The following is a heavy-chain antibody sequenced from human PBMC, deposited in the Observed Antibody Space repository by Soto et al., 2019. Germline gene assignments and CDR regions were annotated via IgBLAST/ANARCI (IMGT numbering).Heavy chain of an antibody. V-gene: IGHV3-72*01. CDR3: VRSTYFSDSSGSTHCFHF. CDR1: GITLSDNY. D-gene: IGHD3-22*01. CDR2: SRDKAQGYST. Sequence: GGSLRLCCADSGITLSDNYIDWVRQAPGKGLEWVGRSRDKAQGYSTAYAASGKGRFTASRDESEKSVYLQMNSEKTEDTADDYCVRSTYFSDSSGSTHCFHFWGQATLVPVSS. J-gene: IGHJ4*02.